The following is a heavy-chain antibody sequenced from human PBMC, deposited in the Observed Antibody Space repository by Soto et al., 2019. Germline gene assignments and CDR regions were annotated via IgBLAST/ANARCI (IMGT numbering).Heavy chain of an antibody. V-gene: IGHV4-39*01. CDR2: IFYSGST. CDR3: ARLGAYYQSLDP. J-gene: IGHJ5*02. Sequence: SETLSLTCTVSGDSISSSNYFWGWIRQPPGKGLEWIGTIFYSGSTYYNPSLKSRVTISVDTSKNQFSLRLMSVTAADTALYYCARLGAYYQSLDPWGPGTLVTVSS. CDR1: GDSISSSNYF. D-gene: IGHD2-21*01.